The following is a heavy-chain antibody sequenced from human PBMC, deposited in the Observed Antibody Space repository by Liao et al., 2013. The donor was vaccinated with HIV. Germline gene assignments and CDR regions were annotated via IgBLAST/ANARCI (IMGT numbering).Heavy chain of an antibody. CDR2: IYTSGST. CDR1: GDSIRNYF. V-gene: IGHV4-4*07. Sequence: QVQLQESGPGLVKPSETLSLTCTVSGDSIRNYFWSWIRQPAGRGLEWIGRIYTSGSTYYNPSLKSRVTISLDTSKSQFSLKLSSVTAADTAMYYCARLTGDDAFDIWGQGTMVTVSS. J-gene: IGHJ3*02. CDR3: ARLTGDDAFDI. D-gene: IGHD7-27*01.